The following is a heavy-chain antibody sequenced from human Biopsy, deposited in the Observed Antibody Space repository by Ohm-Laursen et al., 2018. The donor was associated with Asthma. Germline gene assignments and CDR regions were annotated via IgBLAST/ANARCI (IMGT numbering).Heavy chain of an antibody. V-gene: IGHV3-30*18. J-gene: IGHJ4*02. Sequence: SLRLSCSASGFSFSNYGMHWVRQAPGKGLDWVAVISFDGTNRNYTDSVKGRFTISRDNSRNTLHLEMNSLRAEDTAVYFCAKEVFPGWELRRGPDSWGQGTLVTTSS. D-gene: IGHD1-26*01. CDR2: ISFDGTNR. CDR1: GFSFSNYG. CDR3: AKEVFPGWELRRGPDS.